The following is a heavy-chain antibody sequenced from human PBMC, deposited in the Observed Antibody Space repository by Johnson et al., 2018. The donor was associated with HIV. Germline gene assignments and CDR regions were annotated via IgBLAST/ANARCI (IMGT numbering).Heavy chain of an antibody. Sequence: VQLVESGGGVVQPGRSLRLSCAASGLAFSTYAMSWVRQAPGKGPEWVSALTPSGGGTYYADSVKGRFTISRDNSKNTLYLQLNSLRAEDTAVFYCAKHLSTLVDAFDIWGQGTMVTVSS. V-gene: IGHV3-23*04. CDR3: AKHLSTLVDAFDI. D-gene: IGHD3-16*01. CDR2: LTPSGGGT. CDR1: GLAFSTYA. J-gene: IGHJ3*02.